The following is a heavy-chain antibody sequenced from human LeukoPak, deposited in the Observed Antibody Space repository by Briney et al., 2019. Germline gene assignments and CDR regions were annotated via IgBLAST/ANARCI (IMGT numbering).Heavy chain of an antibody. V-gene: IGHV1-69*01. CDR3: ARGGLLMARGVRNGFDP. CDR2: IIPLLEET. J-gene: IGHJ5*02. CDR1: GDRFESLA. D-gene: IGHD3-10*01. Sequence: SVKVSCKASGDRFESLAITWVRQAPGQGLEWMGGIIPLLEETNYAQKFQGRVTITADESTNTVYMELSSLTSDDTAVYYCARGGLLMARGVRNGFDPWGQGTLVTVSS.